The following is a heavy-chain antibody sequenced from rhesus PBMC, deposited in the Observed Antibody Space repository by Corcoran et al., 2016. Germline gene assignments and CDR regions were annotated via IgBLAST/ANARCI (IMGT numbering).Heavy chain of an antibody. V-gene: IGHV1-111*01. J-gene: IGHJ4*01. CDR2: VDPEDGEA. CDR3: ATGVYSFDY. D-gene: IGHD3-16*01. CDR1: GYTFPDYY. Sequence: EVQLVQSGAEVKKPGASVKISCKASGYTFPDYYLPWGRQAPGKGLEWMGRVDPEDGEADYAQKFQDRVTITRDTSTDTAYMELSSLRSEDTAVYYCATGVYSFDYWGQGVLVTVSS.